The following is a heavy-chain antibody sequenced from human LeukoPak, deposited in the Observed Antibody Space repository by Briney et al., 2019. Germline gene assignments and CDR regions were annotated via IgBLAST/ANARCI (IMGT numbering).Heavy chain of an antibody. Sequence: PGGSLRLSCAASGFTFSSYWMHWVRQAPGKGLAWVSSISSSGGTTYYAASVKGRFTISRDNSKNTLYLQMNSLRAEDTAVYYCAKYSGSLFIDYFDYWGQGTLVTVSS. CDR1: GFTFSSYW. D-gene: IGHD1-26*01. CDR2: ISSSGGTT. CDR3: AKYSGSLFIDYFDY. J-gene: IGHJ4*02. V-gene: IGHV3-23*01.